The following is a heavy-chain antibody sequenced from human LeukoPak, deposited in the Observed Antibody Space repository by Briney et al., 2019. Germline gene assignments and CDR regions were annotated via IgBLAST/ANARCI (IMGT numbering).Heavy chain of an antibody. CDR2: ISGSGGAT. J-gene: IGHJ4*02. CDR3: ARWLCSGGSCNFDY. D-gene: IGHD2-15*01. Sequence: GGSLRLSCAASGFTFSTYAMNWVRQAPGKGLEWVSAISGSGGATYYADSVKGRFTISRDNSKNTLYLQMNGLRAEDTAVYYCARWLCSGGSCNFDYWGQGTLVTVSS. V-gene: IGHV3-23*01. CDR1: GFTFSTYA.